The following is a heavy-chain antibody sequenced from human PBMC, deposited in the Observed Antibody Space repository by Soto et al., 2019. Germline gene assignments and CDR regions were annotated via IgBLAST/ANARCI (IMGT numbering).Heavy chain of an antibody. CDR1: GYIFTNSW. Sequence: XESLKISCKGCGYIFTNSWIGWVRQMPGKGLEWMGIIYPGDSDTRYSPSFQGQVTISADKSITTAYLQWSSLTASDTAMYYCARLQAAMPAAAGMDVWGQGTAVTVSS. CDR2: IYPGDSDT. D-gene: IGHD2-2*01. CDR3: ARLQAAMPAAAGMDV. V-gene: IGHV5-51*01. J-gene: IGHJ6*02.